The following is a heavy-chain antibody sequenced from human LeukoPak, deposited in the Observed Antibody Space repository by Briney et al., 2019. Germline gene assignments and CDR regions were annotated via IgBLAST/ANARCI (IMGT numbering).Heavy chain of an antibody. D-gene: IGHD3-10*01. CDR1: GGSISSGSYY. CDR3: ARTYGSGSYDYYYYMDV. V-gene: IGHV4-61*02. CDR2: IYTSGST. Sequence: SETLSLTCTVSGGSISSGSYYWSWIRQPAGKGLEWIGRIYTSGSTNYNPSLKSRVTISVDTSRNQFSLKLSSVTAADTAVYYCARTYGSGSYDYYYYMDVWGKGTTVTVSS. J-gene: IGHJ6*03.